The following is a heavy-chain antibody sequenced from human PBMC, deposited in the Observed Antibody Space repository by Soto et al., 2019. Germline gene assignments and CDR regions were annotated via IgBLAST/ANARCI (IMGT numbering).Heavy chain of an antibody. V-gene: IGHV4-34*01. J-gene: IGHJ4*02. D-gene: IGHD6-13*01. CDR3: AREGSRYSSSWGVDY. CDR1: GRYFSGYY. Sequence: SETLSLTCAVYGRYFSGYYWSWIRQPPGKGLEWIGEINHSGSTNYNPSLKSRVTISVDTSKNQFSLKLSSVTAADTAVYYCAREGSRYSSSWGVDYWGQGTLVTVSS. CDR2: INHSGST.